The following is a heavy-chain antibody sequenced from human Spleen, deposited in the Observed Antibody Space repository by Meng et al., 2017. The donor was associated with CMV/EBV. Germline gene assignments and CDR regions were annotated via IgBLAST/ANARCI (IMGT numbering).Heavy chain of an antibody. CDR1: GFPVSANY. CDR3: ARQRTPQRLVPSFIDS. D-gene: IGHD6-13*01. CDR2: IYGGGST. Sequence: GGSLRLSCAASGFPVSANYMTWVRQAPGKGLEWVSVIYGGGSTYYADSVKGRFTISRDNSKNTLYLQMNSLRAEDTAVYYCARQRTPQRLVPSFIDSWGQGTLVTVSS. J-gene: IGHJ4*02. V-gene: IGHV3-66*04.